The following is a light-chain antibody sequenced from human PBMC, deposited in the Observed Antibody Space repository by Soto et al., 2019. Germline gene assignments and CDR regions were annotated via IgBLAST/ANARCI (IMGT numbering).Light chain of an antibody. CDR2: EGS. CDR3: CSYAGSSTYV. V-gene: IGLV2-23*01. Sequence: SVLPQPASLTGSPGGSITISCTGTSSDVGSYNLVSWYQQHPGKAPKLMIYEGSKRPSGVSNRFSGSKSGNTASLTISGLQAEDEADYYCCSYAGSSTYVFGTGTKVTVL. CDR1: SSDVGSYNL. J-gene: IGLJ1*01.